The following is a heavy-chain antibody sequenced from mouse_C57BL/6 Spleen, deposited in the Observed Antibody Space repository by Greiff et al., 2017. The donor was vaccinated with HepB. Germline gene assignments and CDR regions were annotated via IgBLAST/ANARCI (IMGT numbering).Heavy chain of an antibody. V-gene: IGHV1-74*01. D-gene: IGHD3-2*02. J-gene: IGHJ2*01. CDR1: GYTFTSYW. Sequence: QVQLQQSGAELVKPGASVKVSCKASGYTFTSYWMHWVKQRPGQGLEWIGRIHPSDSDTNYNQKFKGKATLTVDKSSSSAYMQLSSLTSEDSAVYYCAMGGSSGPRVYCFDNWGQGTTLTVSS. CDR2: IHPSDSDT. CDR3: AMGGSSGPRVYCFDN.